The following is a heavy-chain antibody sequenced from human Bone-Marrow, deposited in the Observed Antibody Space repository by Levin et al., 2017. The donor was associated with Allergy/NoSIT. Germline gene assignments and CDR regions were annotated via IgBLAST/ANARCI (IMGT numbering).Heavy chain of an antibody. Sequence: SETLSLICNVSGDSIGTANYYWGWIRQPPGKGLEWLGSIYYSGLSFYNPSLKSRLNLSLDTSKNQFSLRLSSVTAADTATYYCARIQPYYYGAGTYWAGYGMDVWGQGTTVTVSS. J-gene: IGHJ6*02. CDR3: ARIQPYYYGAGTYWAGYGMDV. D-gene: IGHD3-10*01. CDR2: IYYSGLS. V-gene: IGHV4-39*01. CDR1: GDSIGTANYY.